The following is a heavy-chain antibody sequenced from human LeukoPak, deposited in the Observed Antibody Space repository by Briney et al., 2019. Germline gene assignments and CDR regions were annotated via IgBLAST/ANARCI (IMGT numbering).Heavy chain of an antibody. CDR1: GFTFSSYE. D-gene: IGHD1-26*01. J-gene: IGHJ4*02. CDR3: ASNEWELPGN. CDR2: IRGFDSTI. V-gene: IGHV3-48*03. Sequence: GGSLRLSCAASGFTFSSYEMNWVRQTPGKGLEWISYIRGFDSTIYYADSVKGRFTISRDNAKNSLYLQMNSLRAEDTAVYYCASNEWELPGNWGQGTLVTVSS.